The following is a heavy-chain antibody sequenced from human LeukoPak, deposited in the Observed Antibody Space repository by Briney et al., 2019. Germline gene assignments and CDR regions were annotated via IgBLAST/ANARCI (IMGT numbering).Heavy chain of an antibody. D-gene: IGHD6-13*01. CDR1: GFTVSNNY. Sequence: GGSLRLSCAASGFTVSNNYMSWVRQPPGKGLEWVSVIYSGGSTYYADSVKGRFTISRDNSKNTLYLQMNSLRAEDTAVYYCVRGRVSVYSSSCYYGYWGQGTLVTVSS. CDR2: IYSGGST. V-gene: IGHV3-66*01. J-gene: IGHJ4*02. CDR3: VRGRVSVYSSSCYYGY.